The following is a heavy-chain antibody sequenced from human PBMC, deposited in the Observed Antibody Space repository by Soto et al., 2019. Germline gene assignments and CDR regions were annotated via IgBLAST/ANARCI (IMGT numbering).Heavy chain of an antibody. V-gene: IGHV3-33*01. D-gene: IGHD1-1*01. CDR2: IVADGTGL. Sequence: QVQLVESGGGVVQPGRSLRLSCTASGFRFSNYGMHWVRQAPGKGLEWLAVIVADGTGLHYADSVRGRFTISRGNSKNTLYLQLTSLGADDPAIYFCARDDDLPDNGLEPWGKGTLVTVSS. J-gene: IGHJ5*02. CDR1: GFRFSNYG. CDR3: ARDDDLPDNGLEP.